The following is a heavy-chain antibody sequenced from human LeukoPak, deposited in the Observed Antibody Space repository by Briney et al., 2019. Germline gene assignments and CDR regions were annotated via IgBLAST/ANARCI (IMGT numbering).Heavy chain of an antibody. CDR3: ARWYSSGWAFDY. CDR2: IRSSGST. V-gene: IGHV4-59*08. D-gene: IGHD6-19*01. CDR1: GGTISSYY. Sequence: PSETLSLTCTVSGGTISSYYWNWSRQPPGKGLEWIGYIRSSGSTKYNPSLKSRVTISVDTSKNQFSLKLSSVTAADRAVYYCARWYSSGWAFDYWGQGTLVTVSS. J-gene: IGHJ4*02.